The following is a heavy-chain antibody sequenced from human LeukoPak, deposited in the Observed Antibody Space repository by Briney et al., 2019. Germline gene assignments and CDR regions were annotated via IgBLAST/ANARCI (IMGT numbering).Heavy chain of an antibody. CDR3: AREDWDFDY. Sequence: TGGSLRLSCAASGFIFSNYAITWIRQAPGKGLGWVSEISGSGESTYYGDSVKGRFTISRDNSKNTLYLQMNSLRAGDTAIYYCAREDWDFDYWGQGTLVTVSS. CDR1: GFIFSNYA. J-gene: IGHJ4*02. CDR2: ISGSGEST. V-gene: IGHV3-23*02. D-gene: IGHD3-9*01.